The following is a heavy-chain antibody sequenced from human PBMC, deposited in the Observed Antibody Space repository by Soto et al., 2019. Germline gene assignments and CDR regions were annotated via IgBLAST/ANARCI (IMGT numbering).Heavy chain of an antibody. Sequence: QVQLQQWGAGLLKPSETLSLTCAVYGGSFSGYYWSWIRQNPGKGLECLGEIKHSGRTNYHPSLKSRVNISVETSNNRCCLKLSSVPAADTAVYYYASLDDSSGATTGFDYWGQGSMVTVSS. CDR2: IKHSGRT. D-gene: IGHD3-22*01. CDR3: ASLDDSSGATTGFDY. J-gene: IGHJ4*02. CDR1: GGSFSGYY. V-gene: IGHV4-34*01.